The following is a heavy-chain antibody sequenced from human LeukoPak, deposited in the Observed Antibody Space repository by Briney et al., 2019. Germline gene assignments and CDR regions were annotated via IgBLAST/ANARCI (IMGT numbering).Heavy chain of an antibody. V-gene: IGHV4-38-2*01. CDR1: GYSISSGYY. J-gene: IGHJ4*02. Sequence: PSETLSLTCAVSGYSISSGYYWGWIRQPPGKGLEWIGSIYHSGSTYYNPSLKSRVTISVDTSKNQFSLKLSSVTAADTAVYYCARLVMVRGVIAFDYWSQGTLVTVSS. CDR2: IYHSGST. D-gene: IGHD3-10*01. CDR3: ARLVMVRGVIAFDY.